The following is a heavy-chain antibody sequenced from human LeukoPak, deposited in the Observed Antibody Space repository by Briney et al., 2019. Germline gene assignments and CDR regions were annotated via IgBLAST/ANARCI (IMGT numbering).Heavy chain of an antibody. CDR2: IYHSGST. CDR3: ARDFRERRGITGPHGMDV. D-gene: IGHD1-20*01. CDR1: SGSISSSYW. J-gene: IGHJ6*02. Sequence: SETLSLTCAVSSGSISSSYWWSWVRQPPGKGLEWIGEIYHSGSTNYNPSLKSRVTISIDKSKNQFPLRLSSVTAADTAVYYCARDFRERRGITGPHGMDVWGQGTTVTVSS. V-gene: IGHV4-4*02.